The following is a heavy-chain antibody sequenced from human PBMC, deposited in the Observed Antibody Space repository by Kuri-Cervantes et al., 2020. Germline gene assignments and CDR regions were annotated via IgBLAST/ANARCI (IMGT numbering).Heavy chain of an antibody. D-gene: IGHD1-26*01. J-gene: IGHJ4*02. CDR1: GFTFDDYG. CDR3: ARGALGRSNGSPGL. Sequence: GGSLRLSCAASGFTFDDYGMTWVRQAPGKGLEWVSHINNDGSTTTYADSVRGRFTISRDNAKNTLYLQMNSLRAEDTAVYYCARGALGRSNGSPGLWGQGTLVTVSS. V-gene: IGHV3-74*01. CDR2: INNDGSTT.